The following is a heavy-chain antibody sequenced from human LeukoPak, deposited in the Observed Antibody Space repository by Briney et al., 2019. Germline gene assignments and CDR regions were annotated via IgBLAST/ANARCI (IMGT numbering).Heavy chain of an antibody. CDR2: VSDSGGST. Sequence: PGGSLRLSCAVSGITLTNYGMTWVRQAPGKGLEWVAGVSDSGGSTNYADSVKGRFTISRDNPKNTLYLQMNSPRAEDTAVYFCAKRGVVIRVILVGFHKEAYYFDYWGQGTLVTVSS. D-gene: IGHD3-22*01. CDR1: GITLTNYG. CDR3: AKRGVVIRVILVGFHKEAYYFDY. V-gene: IGHV3-23*01. J-gene: IGHJ4*02.